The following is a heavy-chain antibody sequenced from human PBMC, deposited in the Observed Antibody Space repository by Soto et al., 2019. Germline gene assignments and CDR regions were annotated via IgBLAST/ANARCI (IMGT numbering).Heavy chain of an antibody. D-gene: IGHD3-22*01. V-gene: IGHV3-30-3*01. CDR3: ARDGKGYDSSGYPDY. J-gene: IGHJ4*02. CDR1: GFTFSSYA. CDR2: ISYDGSNK. Sequence: GGSLRLSCAASGFTFSSYAMHWVRQAPGKGLEWVAVISYDGSNKYYADSVKGRFTISRDNSKNTLYLQMNSLRAEDTAVYYCARDGKGYDSSGYPDYRGQRPLGTVSS.